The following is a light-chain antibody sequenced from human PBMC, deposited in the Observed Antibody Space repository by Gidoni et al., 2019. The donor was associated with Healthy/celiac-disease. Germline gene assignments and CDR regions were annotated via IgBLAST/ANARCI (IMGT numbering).Light chain of an antibody. Sequence: DIVMTQSPLSLPVTPGEPASTSCRSSQSLLHSNGYNYLDWYLQKPGQSPQLLIYLGSNRASGVPDRFSSSGSGTDFTLKISRVEAEDVGVYYCMQALQTPRTFGQGTKLEIK. V-gene: IGKV2-28*01. J-gene: IGKJ2*01. CDR1: QSLLHSNGYNY. CDR2: LGS. CDR3: MQALQTPRT.